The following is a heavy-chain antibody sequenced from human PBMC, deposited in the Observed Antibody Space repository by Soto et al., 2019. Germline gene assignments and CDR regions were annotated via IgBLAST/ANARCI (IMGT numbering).Heavy chain of an antibody. J-gene: IGHJ6*01. D-gene: IGHD3-22*01. CDR1: GGAISSYY. CDR3: AGDRYDSSGYFPPYYYSEYSLDV. Sequence: SETLSLTCTVSGGAISSYYWSWIRQPPGKGLEWIGYIYCSGSTNYNPSLKSRVTISVDTSKNQFSLKLSSVTAADTAVYYCAGDRYDSSGYFPPYYYSEYSLDVWGPG. CDR2: IYCSGST. V-gene: IGHV4-59*01.